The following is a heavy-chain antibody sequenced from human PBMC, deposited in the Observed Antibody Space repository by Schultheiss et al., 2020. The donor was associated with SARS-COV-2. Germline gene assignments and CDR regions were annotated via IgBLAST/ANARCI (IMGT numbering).Heavy chain of an antibody. CDR3: TTAYDSSGYYWYYYYYGMDV. CDR1: GGSFSGNF. CDR2: IKSKTDGGTT. Sequence: LSLTCGVSGGSFSGNFWSWIRQAPGKGLEWVGRIKSKTDGGTTDYAAPVKGRFTISRDDSKNTLYLQMNSLKTEDTAVYYCTTAYDSSGYYWYYYYYGMDVWGQGTTVTVSS. V-gene: IGHV3-15*01. J-gene: IGHJ6*02. D-gene: IGHD3-22*01.